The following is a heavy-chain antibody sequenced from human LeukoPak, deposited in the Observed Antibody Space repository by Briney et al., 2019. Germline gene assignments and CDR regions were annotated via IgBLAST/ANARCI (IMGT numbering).Heavy chain of an antibody. D-gene: IGHD6-6*01. Sequence: SETLSLTCTVSGGSISSYYWSWIRQPPGKGLEWIGYIYYSGSTNYNPSLKSRVTISVDTSKNQFSLKLSSVTAADTAVYYCARDKGTSYLSSFDYWGQGTLVTVSS. CDR3: ARDKGTSYLSSFDY. V-gene: IGHV4-59*01. J-gene: IGHJ4*02. CDR1: GGSISSYY. CDR2: IYYSGST.